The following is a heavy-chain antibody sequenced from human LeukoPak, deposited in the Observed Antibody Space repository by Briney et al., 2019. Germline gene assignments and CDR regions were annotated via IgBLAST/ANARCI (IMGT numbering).Heavy chain of an antibody. CDR2: ISSSSSYI. CDR3: ARGGASSSWFIDY. Sequence: GGSLRLSCAASGFTFSSYSMNWVRQAPGKGLEWVSSISSSSSYIYYADSVKGRFTISRDNAKNSLYLQMNSLRAEDTAVYYCARGGASSSWFIDYWGQGTLVTVSS. CDR1: GFTFSSYS. V-gene: IGHV3-21*01. D-gene: IGHD6-13*01. J-gene: IGHJ4*02.